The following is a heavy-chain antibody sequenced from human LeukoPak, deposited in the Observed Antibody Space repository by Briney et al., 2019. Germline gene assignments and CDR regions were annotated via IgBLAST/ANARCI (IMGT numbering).Heavy chain of an antibody. J-gene: IGHJ3*02. D-gene: IGHD3-10*02. Sequence: GGSLRLSCAASGFTFSTYGMNWVRQAPGKGLEWVSAISGRDGNTYYADSVKGRFTISRDNSKNTLYLQMNSLRAEDTALYYCAKDTRFGELWYAFDIWGQGTMVTVSS. V-gene: IGHV3-23*01. CDR2: ISGRDGNT. CDR1: GFTFSTYG. CDR3: AKDTRFGELWYAFDI.